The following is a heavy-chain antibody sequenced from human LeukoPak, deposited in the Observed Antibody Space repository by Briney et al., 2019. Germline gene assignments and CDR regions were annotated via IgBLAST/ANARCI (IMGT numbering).Heavy chain of an antibody. D-gene: IGHD3-9*01. Sequence: GGSLRLSCAASEFTCSRCDVHGVRQGANKSYGDSVKGRFTISRDNSKNTLYLQMNSLRAEDTAVYYCARDPQGGNDILPGDFDYWGQGTLVTVSS. CDR3: ARDPQGGNDILPGDFDY. J-gene: IGHJ4*02. CDR1: EFTCSRCD. CDR2: ANK. V-gene: IGHV3-30-3*01.